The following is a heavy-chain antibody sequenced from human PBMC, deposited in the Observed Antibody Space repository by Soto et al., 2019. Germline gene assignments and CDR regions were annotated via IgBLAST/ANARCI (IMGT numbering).Heavy chain of an antibody. J-gene: IGHJ4*02. V-gene: IGHV1-69*06. CDR3: ARAPVGYYGSGSFDY. CDR2: IIPIFGTA. D-gene: IGHD3-10*01. CDR1: GGTFSSYA. Sequence: QVQLVQSGAEVKKPGSSVKVSCKASGGTFSSYAISWVRQAPGQGLEWMGGIIPIFGTANYAQKFQGRVTITADKSTSTAYMELGSLRSEDTAVYYCARAPVGYYGSGSFDYWGQGTLVTVSS.